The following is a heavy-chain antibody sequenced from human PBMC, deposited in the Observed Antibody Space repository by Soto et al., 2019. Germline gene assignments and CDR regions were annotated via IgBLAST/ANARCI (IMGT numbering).Heavy chain of an antibody. CDR3: ARDRIRGGNSGGRYYYYYGMDV. V-gene: IGHV3-66*01. Sequence: EVQLVESGGGLVQPGGSLRLSCAASGFTVSSNYMSWVRQTPGKGLEWVSVIYSGGSTYYADSVKGRFTISRDNSKNTLYLQMNSLRAEDTAVYYCARDRIRGGNSGGRYYYYYGMDVWGQGTTVTVSS. D-gene: IGHD2-21*02. CDR2: IYSGGST. CDR1: GFTVSSNY. J-gene: IGHJ6*02.